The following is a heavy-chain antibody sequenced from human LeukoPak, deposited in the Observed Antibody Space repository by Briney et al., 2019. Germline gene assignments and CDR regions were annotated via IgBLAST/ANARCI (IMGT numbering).Heavy chain of an antibody. Sequence: PSETLSLTCTVSGGSISGYYWSWIRQPPGKGLEWIGYIYYSGSTNYNPSLKSRVTISVDTSKNQFSLKLSSVTAADTAVYYCARNPGSGSPVDFDYWGQGTLVTVSS. V-gene: IGHV4-59*01. CDR2: IYYSGST. J-gene: IGHJ4*02. CDR3: ARNPGSGSPVDFDY. CDR1: GGSISGYY. D-gene: IGHD3-10*01.